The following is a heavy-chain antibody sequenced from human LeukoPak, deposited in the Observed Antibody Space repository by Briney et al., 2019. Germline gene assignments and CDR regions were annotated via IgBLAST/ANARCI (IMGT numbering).Heavy chain of an antibody. J-gene: IGHJ4*02. Sequence: PGGSLRLSCVASGFTFSNYGMNWVRQAPGKGLEWVSIITSGVGITYYADSVKGRFTISRDNSKNTLYLQMNSLRAEDTAVYYCAKTSVGEGRIIASGYFDKWGQGTLVTVSS. CDR3: AKTSVGEGRIIASGYFDK. V-gene: IGHV3-23*01. CDR2: ITSGVGIT. CDR1: GFTFSNYG. D-gene: IGHD2-15*01.